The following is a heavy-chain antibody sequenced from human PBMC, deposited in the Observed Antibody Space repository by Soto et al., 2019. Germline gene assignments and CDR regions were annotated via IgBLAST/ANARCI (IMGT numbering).Heavy chain of an antibody. CDR3: ARETRLGAFDY. J-gene: IGHJ4*02. Sequence: QVQLQESGPGLVKPSQTLSLTCTVSGGTISSGGYYWSWIRQHPGKGLEWVGYIYYSGSTYYNPSLKSRVTISVDTSKNQFSLKLSSVTAADTAVYYCARETRLGAFDYWGQGTLVTVSS. D-gene: IGHD3-16*01. CDR1: GGTISSGGYY. V-gene: IGHV4-31*03. CDR2: IYYSGST.